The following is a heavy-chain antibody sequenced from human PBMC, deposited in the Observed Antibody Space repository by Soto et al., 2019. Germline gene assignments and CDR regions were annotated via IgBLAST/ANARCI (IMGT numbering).Heavy chain of an antibody. V-gene: IGHV4-4*08. D-gene: IGHD6-19*01. CDR3: VKGGGPYTTGWYNDY. J-gene: IGHJ4*02. CDR2: IWSSGST. Sequence: QVQLQESGPGLVKPSETMSLTCTVSGVSLSNSYCSWARQPPGKGLEWIGHIWSSGSTNYNPSLRSRVLLPVDTSNNQVSLQLSSVTATDTAVYYCVKGGGPYTTGWYNDYWGQGTLVTVSS. CDR1: GVSLSNSY.